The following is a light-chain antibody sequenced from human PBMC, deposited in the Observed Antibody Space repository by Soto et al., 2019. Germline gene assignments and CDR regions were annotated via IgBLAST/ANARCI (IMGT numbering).Light chain of an antibody. CDR1: QGIRND. Sequence: AIQMTQSPSSLSASVGDRVTITCRASQGIRNDLGWYQQKPGKAPKLLIHAASSLQSGVPSRFSGSGSGTAFTITISSLQPEDFATYYCPLAYIYPPTFGQGTKVEIK. CDR2: AAS. CDR3: PLAYIYPPT. V-gene: IGKV1-6*01. J-gene: IGKJ1*01.